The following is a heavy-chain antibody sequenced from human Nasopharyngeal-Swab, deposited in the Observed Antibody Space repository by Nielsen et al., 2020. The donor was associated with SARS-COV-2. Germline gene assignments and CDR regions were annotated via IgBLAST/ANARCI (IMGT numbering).Heavy chain of an antibody. CDR2: IYPSDSDT. Sequence: TVSCKGSGYRFSTYWIVWVRQMPGRGLEWMGTIYPSDSDTRYSPSFQGQATISADKSMNTAHLQWSSLKAADTAMYYCARSSQSYGYEFDFWGQGTLVTVSP. CDR1: GYRFSTYW. V-gene: IGHV5-51*01. J-gene: IGHJ5*01. D-gene: IGHD3-16*01. CDR3: ARSSQSYGYEFDF.